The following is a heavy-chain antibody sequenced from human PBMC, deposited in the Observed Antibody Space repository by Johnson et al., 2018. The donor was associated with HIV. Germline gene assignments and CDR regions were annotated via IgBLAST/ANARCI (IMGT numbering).Heavy chain of an antibody. D-gene: IGHD3-3*01. CDR1: GFTFSSYA. V-gene: IGHV3-23*04. CDR2: ISGSGGST. Sequence: MQLVESGGGVVQPGGSLRLSCAASGFTFSSYAMSWVRQAPGKGLEWVSAISGSGGSTYYADSVRGRFTISRDNAKNSLYLQMNSLRAEDTAVYYCATTRWSDTDPFDIWGQGTMVTVSS. CDR3: ATTRWSDTDPFDI. J-gene: IGHJ3*02.